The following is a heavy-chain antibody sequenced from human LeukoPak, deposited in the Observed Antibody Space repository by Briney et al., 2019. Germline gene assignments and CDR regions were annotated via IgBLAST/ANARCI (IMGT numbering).Heavy chain of an antibody. Sequence: GGSLRLSCAASGFTFSSYGMHWVRQAPGKGLEWVAVISYDGSNKYYADSVKGRFTISRDNAKNSLYLQMNSLRAEDTAVYYCAREVREVKYYDIHYFDYWGQGTLVTVSS. CDR3: AREVREVKYYDIHYFDY. V-gene: IGHV3-30*03. CDR2: ISYDGSNK. CDR1: GFTFSSYG. D-gene: IGHD3-9*01. J-gene: IGHJ4*02.